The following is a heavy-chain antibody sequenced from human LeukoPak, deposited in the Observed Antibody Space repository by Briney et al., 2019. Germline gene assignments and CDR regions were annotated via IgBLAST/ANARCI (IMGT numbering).Heavy chain of an antibody. Sequence: GGSLRLSCAASGFTFSSYWMSWVRQAPGKGLEWVANIKQDGSEKYYVDSVKGRFTISRDNAKNSLYLQMSSLRAEDTAVYYCARDQKPGIAAAVLDYWGQGTLVTVSS. CDR3: ARDQKPGIAAAVLDY. J-gene: IGHJ4*02. D-gene: IGHD6-25*01. CDR1: GFTFSSYW. V-gene: IGHV3-7*01. CDR2: IKQDGSEK.